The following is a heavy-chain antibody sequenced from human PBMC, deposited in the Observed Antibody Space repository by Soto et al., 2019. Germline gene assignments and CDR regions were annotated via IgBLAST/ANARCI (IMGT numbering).Heavy chain of an antibody. CDR3: ATRSPAFDY. CDR1: GGTFSSYA. J-gene: IGHJ4*02. CDR2: IIPIFGTA. Sequence: SVKVSCKASGGTFSSYAISWVRQAPGQGLEWMGGIIPIFGTANYAQKFQGRVAMTTDTSTSTAYMELRSLRSDDTAVYYCATRSPAFDYWGQGTLVTV. V-gene: IGHV1-69*05.